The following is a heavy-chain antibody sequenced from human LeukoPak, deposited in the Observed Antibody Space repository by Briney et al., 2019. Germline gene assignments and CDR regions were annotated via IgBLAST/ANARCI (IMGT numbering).Heavy chain of an antibody. CDR3: ARDLWGTTVTTDYFDS. CDR1: GFTFDDYA. V-gene: IGHV3-9*03. Sequence: GGSLRLSCAASGFTFDDYAMHWVRQAPGKGLEWVSGISWNSGSIGYADSVKGRFTISRDNAKNSLYLQMISLRAEDMAVYYCARDLWGTTVTTDYFDSWGQGTLVTVSS. CDR2: ISWNSGSI. D-gene: IGHD4-17*01. J-gene: IGHJ4*02.